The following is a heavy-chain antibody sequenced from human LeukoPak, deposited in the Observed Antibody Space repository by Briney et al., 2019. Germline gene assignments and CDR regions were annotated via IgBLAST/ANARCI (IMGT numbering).Heavy chain of an antibody. CDR1: GFTFGDYA. CDR2: IRRKVYGATT. V-gene: IGHV3-49*03. CDR3: TTDSGSYLGYYYGMDV. D-gene: IGHD1-26*01. J-gene: IGHJ6*02. Sequence: GGSLRLSCTASGFTFGDYAMSWFRQAPGKGLEWLGFIRRKVYGATTEYAASVKGRFTISRDDSKSIAYLQMNSLKTEDTAVYYCTTDSGSYLGYYYGMDVWGQGTTVTVSS.